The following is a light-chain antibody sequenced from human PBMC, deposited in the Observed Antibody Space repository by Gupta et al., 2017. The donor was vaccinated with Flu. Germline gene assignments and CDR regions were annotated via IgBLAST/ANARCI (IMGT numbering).Light chain of an antibody. Sequence: EIVLTQSPATLSLSPGERATLSCRASQSVSSYLAWYQQKPGQAPRLLIYDASNRATGISARFCGSGFGKDLALTISSREQEDFAGYYCQQPSNWPPITFGQGTLLDIK. CDR1: QSVSSY. V-gene: IGKV3-11*01. CDR3: QQPSNWPPIT. CDR2: DAS. J-gene: IGKJ5*01.